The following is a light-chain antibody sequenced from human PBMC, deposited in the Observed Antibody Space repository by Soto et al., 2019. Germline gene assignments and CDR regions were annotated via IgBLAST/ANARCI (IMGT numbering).Light chain of an antibody. V-gene: IGLV2-8*01. CDR1: SSDVGGYNY. CDR2: EVS. CDR3: SSHAGRINVL. J-gene: IGLJ2*01. Sequence: QSALTQPPSASGSPGQSVTISCTGTSSDVGGYNYVSWYQQHPGKAPKLMIYEVSKRPSGVPDRFSGSKSGNTASLTVAGLQAEDEADYYCSSHAGRINVLFGGGTTLTVL.